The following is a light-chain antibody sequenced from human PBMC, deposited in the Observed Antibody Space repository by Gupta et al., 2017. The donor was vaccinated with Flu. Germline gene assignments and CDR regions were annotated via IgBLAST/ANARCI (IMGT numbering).Light chain of an antibody. Sequence: ELVMTQSQATLSLSPGARATLSCRASQSVSSHLAWYQQKPGQAPRLLIYYASTRATGVPARFSGSGSGTEFTLTISSLQSEDFAIYYCQQYNNCPPSLTFGGGTKVEIK. CDR2: YAS. CDR1: QSVSSH. V-gene: IGKV3-15*01. CDR3: QQYNNCPPSLT. J-gene: IGKJ4*01.